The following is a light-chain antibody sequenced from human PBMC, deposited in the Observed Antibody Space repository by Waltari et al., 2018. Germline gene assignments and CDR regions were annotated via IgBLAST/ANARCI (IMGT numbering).Light chain of an antibody. J-gene: IGKJ4*02. V-gene: IGKV1-NL1*01. CDR1: QAIRNS. CDR3: QQYAATPLT. Sequence: DIQMTQSPSSLSSSVGDRVNITCRAIQAIRNSLAWYQQKPGKAPKVLLYRASTLESGVPPRFSGGGTGTDYTLTISSLQPEDFATYYCQQYAATPLTFGGGTKVEIK. CDR2: RAS.